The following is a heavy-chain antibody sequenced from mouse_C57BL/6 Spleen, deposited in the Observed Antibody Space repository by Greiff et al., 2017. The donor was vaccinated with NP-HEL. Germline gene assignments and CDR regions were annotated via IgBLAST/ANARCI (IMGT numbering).Heavy chain of an antibody. D-gene: IGHD2-4*01. J-gene: IGHJ3*01. V-gene: IGHV14-4*01. CDR2: IDPENGDT. Sequence: VQLQQSGAELVRPGASVKLSCTASGFNIKDDYMHWVKQRPEQGLEWIGWIDPENGDTEYASKFQGKATITADTSSNTAYPQLSSLTSEDTAVYYCTTYDYDGGAWFAYWGQGTLVTVSA. CDR3: TTYDYDGGAWFAY. CDR1: GFNIKDDY.